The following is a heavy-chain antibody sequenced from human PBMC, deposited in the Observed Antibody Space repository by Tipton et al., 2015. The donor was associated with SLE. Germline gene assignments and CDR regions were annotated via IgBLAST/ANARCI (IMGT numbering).Heavy chain of an antibody. J-gene: IGHJ6*02. D-gene: IGHD4-11*01. V-gene: IGHV3-21*04. CDR2: ISSSSRYI. Sequence: SLRLSCAASGFIFSDYSMNWVRQAPGKGLEWVSSISSSSRYIYHAESVKGRFTIYRDNAKNSLYLQMNSLRAEDTAVYYCAKAYSNTGYSYYGMDVWGQGTKVTVSS. CDR3: AKAYSNTGYSYYGMDV. CDR1: GFIFSDYS.